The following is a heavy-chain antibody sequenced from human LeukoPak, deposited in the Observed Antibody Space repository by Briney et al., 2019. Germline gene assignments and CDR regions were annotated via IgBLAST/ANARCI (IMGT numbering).Heavy chain of an antibody. Sequence: SVKVSCKASGFTFTSSAMQWARQARGQRLEWIGWIVVGSGNTNYAQKFQERVTITRDMSTSTAYMELSSLRSEDTAVYYCAADGEGRVTAILGEVSGMDVWGQGTTVTVSS. CDR1: GFTFTSSA. CDR2: IVVGSGNT. J-gene: IGHJ6*02. D-gene: IGHD2-21*02. V-gene: IGHV1-58*02. CDR3: AADGEGRVTAILGEVSGMDV.